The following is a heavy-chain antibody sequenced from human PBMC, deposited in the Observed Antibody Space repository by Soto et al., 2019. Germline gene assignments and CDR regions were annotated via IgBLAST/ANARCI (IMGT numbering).Heavy chain of an antibody. V-gene: IGHV1-69*06. CDR2: IIPIFGTA. Sequence: SVKVSCKASGGTFSSYAISWVRQAPGQGLEWMGGIIPIFGTANYAQKFQGRVTITADKSTSTAYMELSSLRSEDTAVYYCAREGSPLMELAPFDYWGQGTLVTVSS. J-gene: IGHJ4*02. CDR1: GGTFSSYA. CDR3: AREGSPLMELAPFDY. D-gene: IGHD1-26*01.